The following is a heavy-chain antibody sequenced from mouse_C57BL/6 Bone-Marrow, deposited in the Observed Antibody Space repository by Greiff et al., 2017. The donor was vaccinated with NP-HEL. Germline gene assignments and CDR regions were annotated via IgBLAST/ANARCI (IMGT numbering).Heavy chain of an antibody. CDR3: ARKVYYGSSYGFDY. J-gene: IGHJ2*01. CDR2: IYPGDGDT. CDR1: GYAFSSYW. D-gene: IGHD1-1*01. V-gene: IGHV1-80*01. Sequence: VQLKESGAELVKPGASVKISCKASGYAFSSYWMNWVKQRPGKGLEWIGQIYPGDGDTNYNGKFKGKATLTADKSSSTAYMQLSSLTSEDSAVYFCARKVYYGSSYGFDYWGQGTTLTVSS.